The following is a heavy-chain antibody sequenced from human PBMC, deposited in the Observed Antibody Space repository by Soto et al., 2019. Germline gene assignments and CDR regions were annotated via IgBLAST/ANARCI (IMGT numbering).Heavy chain of an antibody. J-gene: IGHJ4*02. D-gene: IGHD1-26*01. V-gene: IGHV1-18*01. CDR2: ISAYNGNT. CDR3: AGVKATLVGVVDY. CDR1: GYTFTSYG. Sequence: QVQLVQSGAEVKKPGASVKVSCKASGYTFTSYGISWVRQAPGQGLEWMGWISAYNGNTNYAQKLQGRVTMTTDTSTSTADMELRSLRADDTAVYDCAGVKATLVGVVDYWGQGTLVTVSS.